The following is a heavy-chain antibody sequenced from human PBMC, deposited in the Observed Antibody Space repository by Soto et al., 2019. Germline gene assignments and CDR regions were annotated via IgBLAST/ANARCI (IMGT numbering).Heavy chain of an antibody. D-gene: IGHD5-12*01. J-gene: IGHJ4*02. CDR2: ISSSSSTI. CDR1: GFTFSSYS. Sequence: GGSLRLSCAASGFTFSSYSMNWVRQAPGKGLEWVSYISSSSSTIYYADPLKGRFTISRDNAKNSLYLQMNSLRDDDRAVCYCSGDVEMATFGFDYWGQGTLVTVSS. CDR3: SGDVEMATFGFDY. V-gene: IGHV3-48*02.